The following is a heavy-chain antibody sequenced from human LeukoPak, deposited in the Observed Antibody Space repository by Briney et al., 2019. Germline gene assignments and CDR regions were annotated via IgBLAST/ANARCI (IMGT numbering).Heavy chain of an antibody. J-gene: IGHJ4*02. V-gene: IGHV1-2*04. CDR2: INPNSGGT. CDR1: GYTFTGYY. CDR3: ARAGGASDSSGWYVFDY. Sequence: ASVTVSFKASGYTFTGYYIHWVRQAPGQGLEWMGWINPNSGGTNYAQMFQGWVTMTRDTSISTAYMELSRLSSDDTALYYCARAGGASDSSGWYVFDYWGQGTLVTVSS. D-gene: IGHD6-19*01.